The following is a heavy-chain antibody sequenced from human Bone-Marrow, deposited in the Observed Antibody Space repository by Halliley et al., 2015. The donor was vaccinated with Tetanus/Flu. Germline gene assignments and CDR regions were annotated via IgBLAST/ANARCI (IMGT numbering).Heavy chain of an antibody. CDR2: INQNGGTT. V-gene: IGHV3-74*01. Sequence: SGFPFSNYWMHWVRQDPGKGLVWVSRINQNGGTTTYADSVKGRFTVSRDNAKNTFYLQMNSLRAEDTAVYYCARDLNYHGSGTSGSPGDDFDFWGQGTLVTVSS. J-gene: IGHJ4*02. CDR3: ARDLNYHGSGTSGSPGDDFDF. CDR1: GFPFSNYW. D-gene: IGHD3-10*01.